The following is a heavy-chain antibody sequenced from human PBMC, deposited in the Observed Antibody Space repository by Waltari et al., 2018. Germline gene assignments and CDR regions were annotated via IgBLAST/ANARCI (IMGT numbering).Heavy chain of an antibody. D-gene: IGHD3-10*01. CDR2: IYYSGST. CDR1: GGSISSGGYY. CDR3: AREAPSGNWFDP. V-gene: IGHV4-31*01. Sequence: QVQLQESGPGLVKPSQTLSLTCTVPGGSISSGGYYWSWIRQHPGKGLEWIGYIYYSGSTYYNPSLKSLVTISVDTSKNQFSLKLSSVTAADTAVYYCAREAPSGNWFDPWGQGTLVTVSS. J-gene: IGHJ5*02.